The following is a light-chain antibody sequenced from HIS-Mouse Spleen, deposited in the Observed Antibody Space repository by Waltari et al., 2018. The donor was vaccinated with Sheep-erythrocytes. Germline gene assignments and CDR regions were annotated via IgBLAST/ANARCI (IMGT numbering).Light chain of an antibody. CDR2: DVS. V-gene: IGLV2-11*01. CDR3: CSYAGSYNHV. CDR1: SSDVGGYNY. Sequence: QSALTQPRSVSGSPGQSVTISCTGTSSDVGGYNYVSWYQQHPGKAPKLMIYDVSKRPSWVPGRLSASKSGNTASLTSSGLQAEDEADYYCCSYAGSYNHVFATGTKVTVL. J-gene: IGLJ1*01.